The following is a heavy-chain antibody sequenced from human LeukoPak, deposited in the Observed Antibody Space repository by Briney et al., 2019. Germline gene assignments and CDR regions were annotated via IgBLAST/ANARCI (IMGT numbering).Heavy chain of an antibody. Sequence: SETLSLTCTVSGGSISSYYWSWIRQPPGKGLEWIGYIYYSGSTNYNPSLKSRVTTSVDTSKNQFSLKLSSVSAADTAVYYCARVMREWSSDAFDIWGQGTMVTVSS. CDR3: ARVMREWSSDAFDI. CDR2: IYYSGST. J-gene: IGHJ3*02. D-gene: IGHD3-3*01. V-gene: IGHV4-59*01. CDR1: GGSISSYY.